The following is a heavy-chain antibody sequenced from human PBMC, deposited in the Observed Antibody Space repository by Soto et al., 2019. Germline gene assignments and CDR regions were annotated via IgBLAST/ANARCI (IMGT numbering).Heavy chain of an antibody. V-gene: IGHV4-39*01. CDR3: ASPKIAFYNWFDP. CDR1: GGSISSSSYY. J-gene: IGHJ5*02. D-gene: IGHD3-3*02. CDR2: IYYSRST. Sequence: SETLSLTCTVSGGSISSSSYYWGWIRQPLGKGLEWIGSIYYSRSTYYNPSLKSRVTISVDTSKNQFSLKLSSVTAADTAVYYCASPKIAFYNWFDPWGQGTLVTVSS.